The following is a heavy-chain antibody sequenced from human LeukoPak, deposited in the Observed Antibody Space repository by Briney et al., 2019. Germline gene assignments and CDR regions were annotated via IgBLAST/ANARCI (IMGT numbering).Heavy chain of an antibody. V-gene: IGHV1-2*02. D-gene: IGHD3-3*01. CDR3: ARSPLRPLRFLEWLTN. CDR2: INPNSGGT. Sequence: GASVKVSCKASGYTFTGYYMHWVRQAPGQGLEWMGWINPNSGGTNYAQKFQGRVTMTRDTSISTAYMELSRLRSDDTAVYYCARSPLRPLRFLEWLTNWGQGTLVTVSS. CDR1: GYTFTGYY. J-gene: IGHJ4*02.